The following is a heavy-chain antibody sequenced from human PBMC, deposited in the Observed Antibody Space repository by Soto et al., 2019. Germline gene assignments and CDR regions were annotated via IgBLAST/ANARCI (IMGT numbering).Heavy chain of an antibody. D-gene: IGHD4-17*01. CDR2: ISGSGGST. Sequence: GGSLRLSCAASGFTFSSYAMSWVRQAPGKGLEWVSAISGSGGSTYYADSVKGRFTISRDNSKNTLYLQMNSLRAEDTAVYYCAKDWRGGEPDYGYYYYYMDVWGKGTTVTVSS. CDR3: AKDWRGGEPDYGYYYYYMDV. V-gene: IGHV3-23*01. J-gene: IGHJ6*03. CDR1: GFTFSSYA.